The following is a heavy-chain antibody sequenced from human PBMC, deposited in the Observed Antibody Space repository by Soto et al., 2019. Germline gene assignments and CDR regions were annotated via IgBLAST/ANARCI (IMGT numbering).Heavy chain of an antibody. CDR1: GGSISSSNW. V-gene: IGHV4-4*02. Sequence: SETLSLTCAVSGGSISSSNWWSWVRQPPGKGLEWIGEIYHSGSTNYNPSLKSRVTISVDKSKNQFSLKLSSVTAADTAVYYCARGRSVAGTEGWFDPWGQGTLVTVSS. CDR2: IYHSGST. CDR3: ARGRSVAGTEGWFDP. D-gene: IGHD6-19*01. J-gene: IGHJ5*02.